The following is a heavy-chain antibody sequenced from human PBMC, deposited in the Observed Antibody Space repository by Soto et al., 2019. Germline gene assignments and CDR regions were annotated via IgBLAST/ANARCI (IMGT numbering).Heavy chain of an antibody. J-gene: IGHJ4*02. CDR3: ARGGYYDSSGSDFDY. V-gene: IGHV3-30-3*01. D-gene: IGHD3-22*01. Sequence: QVQLVESGGGVVQPGRSLRLSCAASGFTFSSYAMHWVRQAPGKGLEWVAVISYDGSNKYYADSVKGRFTISRDNSKNTLYLQMNSLRAEDTAVYYCARGGYYDSSGSDFDYWGQGTLVTVSS. CDR1: GFTFSSYA. CDR2: ISYDGSNK.